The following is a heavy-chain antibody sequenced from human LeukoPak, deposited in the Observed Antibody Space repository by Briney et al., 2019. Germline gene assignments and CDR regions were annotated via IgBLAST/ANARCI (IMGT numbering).Heavy chain of an antibody. V-gene: IGHV3-7*03. CDR2: IKQDGSVI. CDR1: GFTFSNYW. D-gene: IGHD3-22*01. CDR3: AKDITYYDSSAYH. Sequence: PGGSLRLSCAASGFTFSNYWMSWVRQAPGKGLEWVANIKQDGSVIYYVDSVKGRFTISRDNAKNSVYLQINSLRAEDTAVYYCAKDITYYDSSAYHWGQGTLVTVSS. J-gene: IGHJ1*01.